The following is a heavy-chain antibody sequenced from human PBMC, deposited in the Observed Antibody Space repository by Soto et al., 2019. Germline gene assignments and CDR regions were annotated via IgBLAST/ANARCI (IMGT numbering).Heavy chain of an antibody. CDR2: ISWDGGST. D-gene: IGHD6-13*01. CDR1: GFTFDDYA. J-gene: IGHJ4*02. V-gene: IGHV3-43D*03. Sequence: LSLTCAASGFTFDDYAMHWFRQAQGKGLEWVSLISWDGGSTYYADSVKGRFTISRDNSKNSLYLQMNSLRAEDTGLYYCAKAAAGTPDFDYWGQGTLVTVSS. CDR3: AKAAAGTPDFDY.